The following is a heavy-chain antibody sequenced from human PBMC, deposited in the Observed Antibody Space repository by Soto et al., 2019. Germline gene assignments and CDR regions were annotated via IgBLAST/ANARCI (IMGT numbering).Heavy chain of an antibody. D-gene: IGHD5-12*01. V-gene: IGHV3-11*01. CDR1: GFIFSDFY. CDR3: ARDRYSGYDLGY. CDR2: ISTSGSTI. J-gene: IGHJ4*02. Sequence: GGSLRLSCAASGFIFSDFYLSWIRQAPGKGLEWVSYISTSGSTIYYADSVKGRFTISRDNAKNSLYLQMNSLRAEDTAVYYCARDRYSGYDLGYWGQGTLVTVS.